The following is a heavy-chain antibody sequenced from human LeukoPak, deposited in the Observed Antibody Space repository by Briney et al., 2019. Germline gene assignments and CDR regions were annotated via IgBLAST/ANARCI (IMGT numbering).Heavy chain of an antibody. V-gene: IGHV1-69*02. Sequence: ASVKVSCKASGGTFSSYTISGVRQSPGQGLEWMGRIIPILGIANYAQKFQGRVTITADKSTSTAYMELSSLRSDDTAVYYWAGDRYFDWSEIYYFDYWGQGNLVTVSS. CDR3: AGDRYFDWSEIYYFDY. D-gene: IGHD3-9*01. CDR1: GGTFSSYT. J-gene: IGHJ4*02. CDR2: IIPILGIA.